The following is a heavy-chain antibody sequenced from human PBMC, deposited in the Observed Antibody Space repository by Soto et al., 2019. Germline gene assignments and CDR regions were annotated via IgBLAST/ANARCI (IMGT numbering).Heavy chain of an antibody. D-gene: IGHD6-13*01. CDR1: GFTFSSYA. V-gene: IGHV3-23*01. CDR2: ISGSGNTT. CDR3: SKDLSCSWYAQF. Sequence: EVQLLESGGGLVQPGGSLRLSCAASGFTFSSYAMTWVRRAPGKGLEWDSAISGSGNTTYYADSVKGRFTISRDISKKTLDLKMKSFSAEDAAVDFCSKDLSCSWYAQFWGQGTLVTVSS. J-gene: IGHJ4*02.